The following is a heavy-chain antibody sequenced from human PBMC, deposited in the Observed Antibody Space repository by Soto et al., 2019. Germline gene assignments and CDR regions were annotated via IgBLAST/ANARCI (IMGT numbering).Heavy chain of an antibody. CDR2: ISYDGSNK. CDR3: AKGGPYCSGGSCTWGYYYYYGMDV. J-gene: IGHJ6*02. V-gene: IGHV3-30*18. D-gene: IGHD2-15*01. CDR1: GFTFSSYG. Sequence: QVQLVESGGGVVQPGRSLRLSCAASGFTFSSYGMHWVRQAPGKGPEWVAVISYDGSNKYYADSVKGRFTISRDNSKNTLYLQMNSLRAEDTAVYYCAKGGPYCSGGSCTWGYYYYYGMDVWGQGTTVTVSS.